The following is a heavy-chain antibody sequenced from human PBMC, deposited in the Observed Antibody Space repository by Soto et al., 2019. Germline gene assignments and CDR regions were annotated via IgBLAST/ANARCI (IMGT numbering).Heavy chain of an antibody. J-gene: IGHJ6*02. CDR1: GGSISSSSYY. CDR2: IYYSGST. Sequence: SETRSLSCTVSGGSISSSSYYWGWIRQPPGKGLEWIGSIYYSGSTYYNPSLKSRVTISVDTSKNQFSLKLSSVTAADTAVYYCARRDLRHLENYYHYRMGVWGQGSTVT. CDR3: ARRDLRHLENYYHYRMGV. D-gene: IGHD4-17*01. V-gene: IGHV4-39*01.